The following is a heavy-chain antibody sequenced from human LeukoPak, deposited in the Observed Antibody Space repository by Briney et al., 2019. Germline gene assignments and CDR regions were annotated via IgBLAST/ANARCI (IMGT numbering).Heavy chain of an antibody. CDR3: ARHRSGGSQDDAFDI. CDR1: GFTFSTYS. Sequence: GGCLRLSCAASGFTFSTYSMNWVSQAPGKGLEWGSSISDTITYIYYAHSLKGPFTLSRDNAKNSLFLQMNSLRAEDTAVYYCARHRSGGSQDDAFDIWGQGTVVTVSS. J-gene: IGHJ3*02. D-gene: IGHD2-15*01. CDR2: ISDTITYI. V-gene: IGHV3-21*01.